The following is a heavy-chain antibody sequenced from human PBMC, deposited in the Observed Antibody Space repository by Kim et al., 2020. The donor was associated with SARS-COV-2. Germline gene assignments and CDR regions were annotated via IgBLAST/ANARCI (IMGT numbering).Heavy chain of an antibody. CDR2: TTRSGNAS. D-gene: IGHD3-10*01. Sequence: GGSLRLSCSASGFIFSDYSIHWVRRAPGEGLEYVSATTRSGNASFFSASVEDRFTVSRDNSKDTLYLQMTSLRPEDTSVYYCVKYGRDYGAVHWGRGTLVIVSS. CDR3: VKYGRDYGAVH. CDR1: GFIFSDYS. V-gene: IGHV3-64D*06. J-gene: IGHJ4*02.